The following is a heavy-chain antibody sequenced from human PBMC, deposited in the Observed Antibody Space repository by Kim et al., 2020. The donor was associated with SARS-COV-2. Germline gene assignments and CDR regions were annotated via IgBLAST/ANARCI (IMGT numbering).Heavy chain of an antibody. CDR3: ARDDRGLLWFGELYYYYYGMDV. CDR2: IWYDGSNK. V-gene: IGHV3-33*01. J-gene: IGHJ6*02. CDR1: GFTFSSYG. D-gene: IGHD3-10*01. Sequence: GGSLRLSCAASGFTFSSYGMHWVRQAPGKGLEWVAVIWYDGSNKYYADSVKGRFTISRDNSKNTLYLQMNSLRAEDTAVYYCARDDRGLLWFGELYYYYYGMDVWGQGTTVTVSS.